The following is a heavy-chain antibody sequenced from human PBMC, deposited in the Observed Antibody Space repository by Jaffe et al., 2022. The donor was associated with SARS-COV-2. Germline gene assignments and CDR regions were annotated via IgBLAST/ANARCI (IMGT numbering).Heavy chain of an antibody. J-gene: IGHJ6*02. V-gene: IGHV3-33*01. CDR2: IWYDGSNK. D-gene: IGHD1-26*01. CDR1: GFTFSSYG. Sequence: QVQLVESGGGVVQPGRSLRLSCAASGFTFSSYGMHWVRQAPGKGLEWVAVIWYDGSNKYYADSVKGRFTISRDNSKNTLYLQMNSLRAEDTAVYYCARAGDWELLENYYYYYGMDVWGQGTTVTVSS. CDR3: ARAGDWELLENYYYYYGMDV.